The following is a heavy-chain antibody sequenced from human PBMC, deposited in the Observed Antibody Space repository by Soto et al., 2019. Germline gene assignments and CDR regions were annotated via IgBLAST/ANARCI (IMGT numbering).Heavy chain of an antibody. CDR1: GGTFSSYA. CDR2: IIPIFGTA. J-gene: IGHJ6*02. V-gene: IGHV1-69*13. Sequence: RASVKVSCKASGGTFSSYAISWVRQAPGQGLEWMGGIIPIFGTANYAQKFQGRVTITADESTSTAYMELSSLRSEDTAVYYCARVVSRGDYYGMDVWGQGTTVTVSS. CDR3: ARVVSRGDYYGMDV.